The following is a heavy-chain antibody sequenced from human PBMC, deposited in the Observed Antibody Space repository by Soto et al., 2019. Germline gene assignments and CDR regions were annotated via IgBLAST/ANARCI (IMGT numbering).Heavy chain of an antibody. Sequence: GSLRLSCAASGFRFSDAWMTWVRQVPGRGLEWVGRIKSKARDGETDYAAAVKGRFTISRDDSKNTLYLQMHSLTAEDTAVYYCSTDVTNYGSFDYWGQGALVTVSS. D-gene: IGHD3-16*01. CDR2: IKSKARDGET. J-gene: IGHJ4*02. V-gene: IGHV3-15*01. CDR1: GFRFSDAW. CDR3: STDVTNYGSFDY.